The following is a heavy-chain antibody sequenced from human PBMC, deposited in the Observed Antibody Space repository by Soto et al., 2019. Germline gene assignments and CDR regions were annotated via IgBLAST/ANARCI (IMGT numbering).Heavy chain of an antibody. J-gene: IGHJ6*02. Sequence: ASVKVSCKASGGTFSSYAISWVRQAPGQGLEWMGGIIPIFGAANYAQKFQGRVTITADESTSTAYMELSSLRSEDTAVYYCARGIRIVGDTNYYYYGMDVWGQGTTVTVSS. CDR2: IIPIFGAA. CDR3: ARGIRIVGDTNYYYYGMDV. D-gene: IGHD1-26*01. V-gene: IGHV1-69*13. CDR1: GGTFSSYA.